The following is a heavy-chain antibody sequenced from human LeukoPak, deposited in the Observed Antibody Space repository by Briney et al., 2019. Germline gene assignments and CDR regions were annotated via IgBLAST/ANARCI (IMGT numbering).Heavy chain of an antibody. J-gene: IGHJ4*02. D-gene: IGHD5-18*01. CDR1: GYSFTTFY. V-gene: IGHV1-46*01. CDR3: ARGFSYACDY. CDR2: IDPNGGST. Sequence: ASVKVSCKASGYSFTTFYIYWVRQAPGHGLEWMGRIDPNGGSTSYAQQFQGRLTMTRDTSTSTVYMELSSLRSDDTAIYYCARGFSYACDYWGQGTLVTVSS.